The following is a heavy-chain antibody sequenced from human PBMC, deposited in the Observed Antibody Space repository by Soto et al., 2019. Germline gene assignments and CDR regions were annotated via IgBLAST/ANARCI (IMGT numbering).Heavy chain of an antibody. V-gene: IGHV4-31*03. Sequence: SETLSLTCTVSGGSISSGGYYWSWIRQYPGKGLEWIGYIYYSGSSGSTYYNPSLKSRITISVDTSKNQFSLKLSSVTAAGTAVYYCARDSSGYSLDYWGQGTLVTVSS. J-gene: IGHJ4*02. CDR2: IYYSGSSGST. CDR3: ARDSSGYSLDY. D-gene: IGHD5-18*01. CDR1: GGSISSGGYY.